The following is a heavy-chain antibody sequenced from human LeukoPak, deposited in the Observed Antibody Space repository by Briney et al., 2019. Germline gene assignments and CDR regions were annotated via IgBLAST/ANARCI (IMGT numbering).Heavy chain of an antibody. V-gene: IGHV3-23*01. CDR3: AKYYYDSTSYYRS. CDR2: ISGSGGDT. Sequence: GGSLRLSCAASGFTFSSYAMSWVRQAPGKGLEWVSAISGSGGDTFYADSVKGRFTVSRDNAKSTLSLQMNSLRAEDTAIYYCAKYYYDSTSYYRSWGQGTLVTVSS. J-gene: IGHJ4*02. CDR1: GFTFSSYA. D-gene: IGHD3-22*01.